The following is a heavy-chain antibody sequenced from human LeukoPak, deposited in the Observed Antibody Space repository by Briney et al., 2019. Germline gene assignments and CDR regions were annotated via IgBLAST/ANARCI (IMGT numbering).Heavy chain of an antibody. J-gene: IGHJ4*02. V-gene: IGHV3-7*04. Sequence: GGSLRLSCAASGFTFSSYWMTWVRQAPGKGLEWVANIKTDGSEKYYVDSVKGRFTISRDNAKNSLYLQMNSLRGEDTAVYYCASDGSYYVSGSYGYWGQGTLVTVSS. CDR2: IKTDGSEK. CDR3: ASDGSYYVSGSYGY. D-gene: IGHD3-10*01. CDR1: GFTFSSYW.